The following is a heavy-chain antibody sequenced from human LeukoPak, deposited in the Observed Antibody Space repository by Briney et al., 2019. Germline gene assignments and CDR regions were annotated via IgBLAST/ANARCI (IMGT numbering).Heavy chain of an antibody. D-gene: IGHD3-10*01. CDR2: ISAYNGNT. J-gene: IGHJ4*02. CDR1: GYTFSSYG. V-gene: IGHV1-18*01. Sequence: ASVKVPCKASGYTFSSYGITWVRQAPGQGLEWMGWISAYNGNTNYAQKLQGRVTMTTDTSTSTAYMELRSLRSDDTAVYYCARVGEYLLWFGGNPAPNFDYWGQGTLVTVSS. CDR3: ARVGEYLLWFGGNPAPNFDY.